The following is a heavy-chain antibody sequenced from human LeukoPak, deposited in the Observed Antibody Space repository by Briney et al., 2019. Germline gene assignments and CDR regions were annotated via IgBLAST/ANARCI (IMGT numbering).Heavy chain of an antibody. V-gene: IGHV4-34*01. J-gene: IGHJ4*02. CDR3: ARDRTYSGYDPPGY. Sequence: SETLSLTCAVYGGSFSGYYWSWIRQPPGKGLEWIGEINHSGSTNYNPSLKSRVTMSVATSKTQFSLKLSSVTAADTAVYYCARDRTYSGYDPPGYWGQGTLVTVSS. D-gene: IGHD5-12*01. CDR1: GGSFSGYY. CDR2: INHSGST.